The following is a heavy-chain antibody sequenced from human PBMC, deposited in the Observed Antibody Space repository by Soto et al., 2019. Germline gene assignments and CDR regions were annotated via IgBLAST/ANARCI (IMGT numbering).Heavy chain of an antibody. V-gene: IGHV1-69*01. D-gene: IGHD3-22*01. Sequence: QVQLVQSGAEVKKPGSSVKLSCKASGGTFKKFGISWVRQTPGQGLEWMGGITPMYGAANSAQKFQDRVTITADDSTSTAYMEVSSLRSEDTAVYFRARSMRAFRTEDVFDIWGNGTVVAVSS. CDR2: ITPMYGAA. J-gene: IGHJ3*02. CDR3: ARSMRAFRTEDVFDI. CDR1: GGTFKKFG.